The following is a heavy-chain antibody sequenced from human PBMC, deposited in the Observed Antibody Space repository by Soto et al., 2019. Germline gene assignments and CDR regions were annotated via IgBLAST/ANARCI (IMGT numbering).Heavy chain of an antibody. CDR2: IIPIFGTA. Sequence: QVQLVQSGAEVKKPGSSVKVSCKAPGGTFSSYAISWVRQAPGQGLEWMGGIIPIFGTANYAQKFQGRVTITADESTSTGDVERSSLRSEDTAVYYCARSQGGSTSLDIYYYYYYGMDVWGQGTTVTVPS. D-gene: IGHD2-2*01. CDR3: ARSQGGSTSLDIYYYYYYGMDV. CDR1: GGTFSSYA. V-gene: IGHV1-69*01. J-gene: IGHJ6*02.